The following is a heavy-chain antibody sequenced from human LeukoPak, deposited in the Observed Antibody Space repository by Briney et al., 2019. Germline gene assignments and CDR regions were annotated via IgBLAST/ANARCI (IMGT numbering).Heavy chain of an antibody. CDR1: GFTFSSYS. J-gene: IGHJ4*02. CDR3: ARGGVVPAAMFLGY. Sequence: GGSLRLSCAASGFTFSSYSMNWVRQAPGKGLEWVSSISSSSSYIYYADSVKGRFTISRDNAKNSLYLQMNSLRAEDTAVYYCARGGVVPAAMFLGYWGQGTLVTVSS. V-gene: IGHV3-21*04. D-gene: IGHD2-2*01. CDR2: ISSSSSYI.